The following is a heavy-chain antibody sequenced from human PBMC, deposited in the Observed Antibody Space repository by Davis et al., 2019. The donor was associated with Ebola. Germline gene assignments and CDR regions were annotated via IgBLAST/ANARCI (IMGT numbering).Heavy chain of an antibody. J-gene: IGHJ6*02. D-gene: IGHD3-10*01. CDR3: ARVGMVTMVRGVLYYYYDMDV. CDR1: GGSISSSSYY. V-gene: IGHV4-39*07. CDR2: IYHSGST. Sequence: MPSETLSLTCTVSGGSISSSSYYWGWIRQPPGKGLEWIGYIYHSGSTYYNPSLKSRVTISVDRSKNQFSLKLSSVTAADTAVYYCARVGMVTMVRGVLYYYYDMDVWGQGTTVTVSS.